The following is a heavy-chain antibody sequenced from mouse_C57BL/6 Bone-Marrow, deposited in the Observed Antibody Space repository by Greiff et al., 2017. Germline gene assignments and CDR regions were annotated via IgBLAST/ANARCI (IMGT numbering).Heavy chain of an antibody. CDR1: GYTFTSYW. CDR2: IDPSDSYP. V-gene: IGHV1-59*01. CDR3: AKRRLAY. J-gene: IGHJ3*01. Sequence: QVQLQQPGAELVRPGPSVKLSCKASGYTFTSYWMHWVKQRPGQGLEWIGVIDPSDSYPNYNQKFKGKATLTVDTASSTAYMQLSSLTSEDSAVYYCAKRRLAYWGQGTLVTVSA.